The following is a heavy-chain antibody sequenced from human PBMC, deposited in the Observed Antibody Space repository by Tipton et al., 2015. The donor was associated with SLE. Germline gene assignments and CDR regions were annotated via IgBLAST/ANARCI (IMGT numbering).Heavy chain of an antibody. V-gene: IGHV3-13*05. Sequence: SLRLSCAVSGFTFSSYDMHWVRQATGKGLEWVSAIGTAGDPYYPGSVKGRFTISRENAKNSLYLQMNSLRAGDTAVYYCARAGSGSYSGTLDYWGQGTLVTVSS. D-gene: IGHD1-26*01. CDR2: IGTAGDP. CDR3: ARAGSGSYSGTLDY. J-gene: IGHJ4*02. CDR1: GFTFSSYD.